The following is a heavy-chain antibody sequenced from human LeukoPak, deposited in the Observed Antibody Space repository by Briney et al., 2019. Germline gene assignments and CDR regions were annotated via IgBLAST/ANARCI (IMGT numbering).Heavy chain of an antibody. J-gene: IGHJ4*02. D-gene: IGHD4-11*01. CDR1: GGSVSSGDYY. CDR3: TTTRAHQFDF. CDR2: IYYTGNT. V-gene: IGHV4-31*03. Sequence: SETLSLTRTVSGGSVSSGDYYWTWIRQHPGKGLEWIGFIYYTGNTYYNPSLKSRLTMSLDTSKNQFSLKLSSVTAADTAVYYCTTTRAHQFDFWGQGTLVTVSS.